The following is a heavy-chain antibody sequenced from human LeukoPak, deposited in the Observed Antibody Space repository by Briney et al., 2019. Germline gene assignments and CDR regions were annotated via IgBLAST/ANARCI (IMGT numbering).Heavy chain of an antibody. V-gene: IGHV3-66*01. CDR2: IYSGGST. Sequence: GGSLRLSCAASGFTVSSNYMSWVRQAPGKGLEWVSVIYSGGSTYYADSVKGRFTISRDNSKNTLYLQMNSLRAEDTAVYYCARWYYDILTGLDAVDYWGQGTLVTVSS. CDR1: GFTVSSNY. D-gene: IGHD3-9*01. CDR3: ARWYYDILTGLDAVDY. J-gene: IGHJ4*02.